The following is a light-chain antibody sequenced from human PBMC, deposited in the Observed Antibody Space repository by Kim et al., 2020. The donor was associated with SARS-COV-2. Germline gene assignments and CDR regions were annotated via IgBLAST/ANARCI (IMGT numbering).Light chain of an antibody. CDR1: KLGDKY. V-gene: IGLV3-1*01. J-gene: IGLJ2*01. CDR3: QAWDSSTVV. CDR2: QDS. Sequence: GTPGQTASITWSGEKLGDKYACWYQQKPGQYPVLVIYQDSKRPSGIPERFSGSNSGNTATLTISGTQAMDEADYYCQAWDSSTVVFGGGTQLTVL.